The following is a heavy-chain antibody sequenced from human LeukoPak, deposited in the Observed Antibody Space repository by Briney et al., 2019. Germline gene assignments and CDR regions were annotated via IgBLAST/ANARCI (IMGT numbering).Heavy chain of an antibody. CDR2: MDPNSGNT. CDR1: GYTFTSYD. Sequence: EASVTVSCKASGYTFTSYDDNWVRQATGQGLEWMGWMDPNSGNTGYAQKFQGRVTMTRNTSISTAYMELSSLRSEDTAVYYCVLDDSSGSHLDWGQGTLVTVSS. J-gene: IGHJ4*02. V-gene: IGHV1-8*01. CDR3: VLDDSSGSHLD. D-gene: IGHD3-22*01.